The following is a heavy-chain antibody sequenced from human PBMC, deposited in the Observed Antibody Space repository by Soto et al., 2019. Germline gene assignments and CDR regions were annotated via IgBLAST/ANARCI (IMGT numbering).Heavy chain of an antibody. CDR2: ISGSGGST. Sequence: GGSLRLSCAASGFIFSSYAMSWVRQAPGKGLEWVSAISGSGGSTYYADSVKGRFTISRDNSKNTLYLQMNSLRAEDTAVYYCAKDPRGDYYYGMDVWGQGTTVTVSS. CDR3: AKDPRGDYYYGMDV. D-gene: IGHD3-10*01. CDR1: GFIFSSYA. V-gene: IGHV3-23*01. J-gene: IGHJ6*02.